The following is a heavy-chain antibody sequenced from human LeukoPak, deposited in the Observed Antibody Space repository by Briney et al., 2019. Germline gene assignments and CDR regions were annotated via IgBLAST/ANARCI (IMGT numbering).Heavy chain of an antibody. D-gene: IGHD4-17*01. Sequence: SETLSLTCTVSGGSINSADYYWSWIRQRPRKGLEWIGYIYYNGVTYYTPSLKSRLTISMDTSKNQFSLKLSSVTAADTAVYYCARVTTLTTISPWGLGTLVTVSS. CDR2: IYYNGVT. CDR1: GGSINSADYY. CDR3: ARVTTLTTISP. V-gene: IGHV4-31*03. J-gene: IGHJ4*02.